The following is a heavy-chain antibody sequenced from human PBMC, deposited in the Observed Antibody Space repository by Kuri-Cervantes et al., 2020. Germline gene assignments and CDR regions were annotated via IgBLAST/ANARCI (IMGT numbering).Heavy chain of an antibody. D-gene: IGHD3-22*01. V-gene: IGHV2-26*01. CDR1: ALSLRSTTVG. Sequence: SGPTLVKPTETLTLTCTVSALSLRSTTVGVSWIRQPPGKALEWLAHIFSNDEKSYSTSLKSRLTISKDTSKSRVVLTMTNMDPVDTATYYCARASGYYDSSGYYSFGRHFDYWGQGTLVTVSS. CDR3: ARASGYYDSSGYYSFGRHFDY. J-gene: IGHJ4*02. CDR2: IFSNDEK.